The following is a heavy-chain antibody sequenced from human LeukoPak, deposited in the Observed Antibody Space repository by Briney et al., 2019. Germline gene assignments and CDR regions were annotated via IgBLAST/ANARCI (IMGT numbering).Heavy chain of an antibody. J-gene: IGHJ4*02. D-gene: IGHD3-9*01. V-gene: IGHV4-61*02. CDR3: AREDYDILTGYYSY. CDR2: IYTSGST. CDR1: GGSISSGSYY. Sequence: SETLSLTCTVCGGSISSGSYYWSWIRQPAGKGLEWIGRIYTSGSTNYNPSLKSRVTISVDTSKNQFSLKLSSVTAADTAVYYCAREDYDILTGYYSYWGQGTLVTVSS.